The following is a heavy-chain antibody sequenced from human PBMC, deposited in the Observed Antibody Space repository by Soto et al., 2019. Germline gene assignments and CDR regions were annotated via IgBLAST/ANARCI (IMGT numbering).Heavy chain of an antibody. CDR3: AANIIAVGGSGYYGLDV. Sequence: ASVKVSCKAFGYTFTSSGISWVRQAPGQGLEWMGWISTYNGDTNYAQTFQGRVTITRDMSTGSVYMELSSLRSEDTAVYYCAANIIAVGGSGYYGLDVWGQGTTVTVSS. J-gene: IGHJ6*02. V-gene: IGHV1-18*01. D-gene: IGHD6-19*01. CDR1: GYTFTSSG. CDR2: ISTYNGDT.